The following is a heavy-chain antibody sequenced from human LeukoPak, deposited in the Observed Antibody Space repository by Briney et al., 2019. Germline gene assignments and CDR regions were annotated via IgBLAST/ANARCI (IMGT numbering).Heavy chain of an antibody. J-gene: IGHJ4*02. CDR2: ISGSGGTT. CDR3: TRDRGAYNLYDY. Sequence: GGSLRLSCAASGFTFNSCAMSWVRQAPGKGLEWVSSISGSGGTTYHADSVKGRFTISRDNSKNTLYLQMNSLRAEGTAVYHCTRDRGAYNLYDYWGQGTLVTVSS. D-gene: IGHD1-1*01. CDR1: GFTFNSCA. V-gene: IGHV3-23*01.